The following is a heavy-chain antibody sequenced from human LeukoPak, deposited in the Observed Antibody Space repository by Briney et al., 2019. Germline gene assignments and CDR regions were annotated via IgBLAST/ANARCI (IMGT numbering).Heavy chain of an antibody. J-gene: IGHJ5*02. D-gene: IGHD1-26*01. CDR3: ARGRLLNNWFDP. V-gene: IGHV1-8*03. CDR2: MNPNSGNT. Sequence: GASVKVSCKTSGYTFTSYDINWVRQATGQGLEWMGWMNPNSGNTGYAQKFQGRVTITRNTSISTAYMELSSLRSEDTAVYYCARGRLLNNWFDPWGQGTLVTVSS. CDR1: GYTFTSYD.